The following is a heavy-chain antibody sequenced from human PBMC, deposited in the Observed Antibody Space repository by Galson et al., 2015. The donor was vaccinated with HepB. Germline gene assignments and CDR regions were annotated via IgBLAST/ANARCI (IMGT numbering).Heavy chain of an antibody. CDR3: AKKSSSDRYGYDFSC. D-gene: IGHD5-18*01. CDR2: ISATGGTT. V-gene: IGHV3-23*01. CDR1: GFTFSSYA. J-gene: IGHJ4*02. Sequence: SLRLSCAASGFTFSSYAMTWVRQAPGKGLEWVSSISATGGTTYYEDSVKGRFTSSSDSSRNTVSLQMNVQRVDDTAVYYCAKKSSSDRYGYDFSCWGQGTLVTVSS.